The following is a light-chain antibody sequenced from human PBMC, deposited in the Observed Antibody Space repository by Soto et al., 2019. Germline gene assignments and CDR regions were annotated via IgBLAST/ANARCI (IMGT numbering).Light chain of an antibody. V-gene: IGKV3-20*01. CDR1: QSVSSSY. CDR2: GAS. Sequence: EIVLTQSPGTLSLSPGERATLSCRASQSVSSSYLAWYQQKPCQAPRLLIYGASSRATGIPDRFSGSGSGTKFTLTIRRLEPEEFAVYYCHQYGSSPPLTSGGGNKVAIQ. J-gene: IGKJ4*01. CDR3: HQYGSSPPLT.